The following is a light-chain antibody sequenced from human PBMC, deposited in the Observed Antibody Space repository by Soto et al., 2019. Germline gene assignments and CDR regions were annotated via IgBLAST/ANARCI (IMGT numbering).Light chain of an antibody. J-gene: IGKJ4*01. V-gene: IGKV3-15*01. CDR1: QSVSSN. Sequence: EIVMTQSPATLSVSPGERATLSCRASQSVSSNLAWYQHSPGQAPRLLIYGASTRATGIPARFSGSGFGTEFNLTISSLQSEDFGVYYCQQYNKWPTCGGGTKVEIK. CDR3: QQYNKWPT. CDR2: GAS.